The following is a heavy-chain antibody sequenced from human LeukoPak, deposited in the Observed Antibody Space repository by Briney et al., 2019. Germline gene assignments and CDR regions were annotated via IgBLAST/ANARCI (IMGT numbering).Heavy chain of an antibody. J-gene: IGHJ6*03. CDR3: AKSGWFGTFHRDYMDV. V-gene: IGHV3-48*03. CDR2: ISSSGINT. Sequence: GGSLRLSCAASGFTFSSFEMKWVRQAPGKGLEWVSYISSSGINTYYADSVKGRFTISRDNSKTTLYLQMNSLRAEDTAVYYCAKSGWFGTFHRDYMDVWGKGTTVTISS. CDR1: GFTFSSFE. D-gene: IGHD3-10*01.